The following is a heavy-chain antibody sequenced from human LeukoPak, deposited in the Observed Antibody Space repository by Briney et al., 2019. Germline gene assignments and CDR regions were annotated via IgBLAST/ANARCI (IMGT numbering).Heavy chain of an antibody. D-gene: IGHD6-19*01. J-gene: IGHJ4*02. CDR1: GFTFSNYA. CDR3: AKVAGVTVAGPGDY. V-gene: IGHV3-23*01. Sequence: PGRSLRLSCAASGFTFSNYAMSWVRQAPGKGLEWVSVISGSATSSSYADSVKGRFTISRDNSKNTLYLQMNSLRAEDTALYYCAKVAGVTVAGPGDYWGQGTLVTVSS. CDR2: ISGSATSS.